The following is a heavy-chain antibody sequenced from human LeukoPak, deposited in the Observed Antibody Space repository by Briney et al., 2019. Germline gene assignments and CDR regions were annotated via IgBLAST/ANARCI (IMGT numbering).Heavy chain of an antibody. Sequence: GASVKVSCKASGYTFTSYGISWVRQAPGQGLEWMGWISAYNGNTNYAQKLQGRVTMTTDTSTSTAYMELRSLRSDDTAVYYCAREVIAVASGYYYYGMDVWGQGTTVTVSS. V-gene: IGHV1-18*01. CDR1: GYTFTSYG. J-gene: IGHJ6*02. CDR3: AREVIAVASGYYYYGMDV. CDR2: ISAYNGNT. D-gene: IGHD6-19*01.